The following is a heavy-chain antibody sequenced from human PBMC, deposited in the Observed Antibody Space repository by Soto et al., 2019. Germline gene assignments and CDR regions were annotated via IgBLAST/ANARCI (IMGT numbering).Heavy chain of an antibody. CDR2: IIPIFGTA. J-gene: IGHJ6*02. V-gene: IGHV1-69*13. D-gene: IGHD5-12*01. CDR3: ARGGHPIYYYYGMDV. Sequence: SVKVSCKASGGTFSSYAISWVRQAPGQGLEWMGGIIPIFGTANYAQKFQGRVTITADESTSTAYMELSSLRSGDTAVYYCARGGHPIYYYYGMDVWGQGTTVTVSS. CDR1: GGTFSSYA.